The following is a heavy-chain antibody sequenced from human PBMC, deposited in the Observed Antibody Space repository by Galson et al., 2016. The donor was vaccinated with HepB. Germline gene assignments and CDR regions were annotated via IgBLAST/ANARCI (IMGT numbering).Heavy chain of an antibody. Sequence: QSGAEVKKPGESLKISCKTSGYSFTSYWIGWVRQMPGKGLEFMGTIHPDDSNTRYSPSFQGQVTISVDKPINTAYLQWSSLKASDTAMYYCGRYSGSYDRWFDPWGQGTLVTVST. J-gene: IGHJ5*02. V-gene: IGHV5-51*01. D-gene: IGHD1-26*01. CDR2: IHPDDSNT. CDR3: GRYSGSYDRWFDP. CDR1: GYSFTSYW.